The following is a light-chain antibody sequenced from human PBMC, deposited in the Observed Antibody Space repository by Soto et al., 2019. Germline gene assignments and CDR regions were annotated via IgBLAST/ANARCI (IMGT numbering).Light chain of an antibody. Sequence: EIVMTQSPATLSVSPGETASLSCRASHSAGNFLAWYQQKPGQAPRLLIYYISTRATGIPARFSGSGSGTVFTLTINSLQSEDSAVYYCQQHNQWPITFGQGTRLEIK. J-gene: IGKJ5*01. CDR1: HSAGNF. V-gene: IGKV3D-15*01. CDR2: YIS. CDR3: QQHNQWPIT.